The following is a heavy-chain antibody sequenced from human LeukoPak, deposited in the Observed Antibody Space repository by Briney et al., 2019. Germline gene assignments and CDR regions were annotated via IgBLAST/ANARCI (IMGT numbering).Heavy chain of an antibody. D-gene: IGHD3-22*01. V-gene: IGHV4-59*01. CDR1: GGSISSYY. Sequence: PSETLSLTCTVSGGSISSYYWSWIRQPPGKGLEWIGYIYYSGSTNYNPSLKSRVTISVDTSKNQFSLKLSSVTAADTAVYYCARARNYYDSSGYYPDYWGQGTLVTVSS. CDR2: IYYSGST. J-gene: IGHJ4*02. CDR3: ARARNYYDSSGYYPDY.